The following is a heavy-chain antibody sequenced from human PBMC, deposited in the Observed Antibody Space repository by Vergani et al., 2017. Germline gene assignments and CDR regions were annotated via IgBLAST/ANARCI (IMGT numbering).Heavy chain of an antibody. CDR3: TRHVPCGDGACLHFDH. CDR2: INPIDSKI. CDR1: ESSFISNE. V-gene: IGHV5-51*01. Sequence: EVQLVQSGAEVKKPGESLKISCKSSESSFISNEIAWVRQMSGKGLQWMGNINPIDSKIAYSPSFQGQAIMSLDKSITTAYLQWRSLKASDTAIYYCTRHVPCGDGACLHFDHWGQGTQVTVSS. D-gene: IGHD2-21*01. J-gene: IGHJ4*02.